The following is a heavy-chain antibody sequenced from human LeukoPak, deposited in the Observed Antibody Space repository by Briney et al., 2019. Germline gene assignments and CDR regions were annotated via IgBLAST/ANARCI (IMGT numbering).Heavy chain of an antibody. CDR2: IYISGST. Sequence: SETLSLTCTVSGGSISSYYWSWIRQPAGKGLEWIGRIYISGSTNYNPSLKSRVTISVDTSKNQFSLKVSSVSAADTAVYYCARTYSSSWYWNWFDPWGQGTLVTVSS. D-gene: IGHD6-13*01. V-gene: IGHV4-4*07. CDR1: GGSISSYY. J-gene: IGHJ5*02. CDR3: ARTYSSSWYWNWFDP.